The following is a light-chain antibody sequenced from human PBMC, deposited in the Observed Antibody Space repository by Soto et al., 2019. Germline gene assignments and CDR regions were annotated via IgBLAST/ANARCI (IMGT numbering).Light chain of an antibody. V-gene: IGKV3-20*01. CDR1: QTVTRNY. J-gene: IGKJ5*01. CDR3: QQHGSSPIT. Sequence: IVLTQSPGTLSLSPGERATLSCRASQTVTRNYLAWHQQKPGQTPRLLAYGASSRATGIPDRFSGSGSGTDFTLTISRLEPEDFAVYYCQQHGSSPITFGQGTRLEIK. CDR2: GAS.